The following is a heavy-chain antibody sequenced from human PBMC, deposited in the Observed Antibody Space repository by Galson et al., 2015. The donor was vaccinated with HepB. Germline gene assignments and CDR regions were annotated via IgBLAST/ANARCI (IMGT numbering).Heavy chain of an antibody. D-gene: IGHD3-22*01. Sequence: SLRLSCAASGFTFSSFGMHWVRQAPGRGLEWVAVISYDGSNKYYADSVKGRFTISRDNSKNTLYLQMNRLRAEDTAVYYCAGGWDRSGKGDFDYWGQGTLVTVSS. V-gene: IGHV3-30*03. CDR1: GFTFSSFG. CDR2: ISYDGSNK. J-gene: IGHJ4*02. CDR3: AGGWDRSGKGDFDY.